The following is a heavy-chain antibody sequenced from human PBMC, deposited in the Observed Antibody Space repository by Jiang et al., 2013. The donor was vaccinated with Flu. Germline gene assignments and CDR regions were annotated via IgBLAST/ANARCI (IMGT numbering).Heavy chain of an antibody. CDR1: GYTFTSYA. V-gene: IGHV7-4-1*02. CDR3: ARGGILLWFRESGGWFDP. J-gene: IGHJ5*02. CDR2: INTNTGNP. D-gene: IGHD3-10*01. Sequence: SGYTFTSYAMNWVRQAPGQGLEWMGWINTNTGNPTYAQGFTGRFVFSLDTSVSTAYLQISSLKAEDTAVYYCARGGILLWFRESGGWFDPWGQGTLVTVSS.